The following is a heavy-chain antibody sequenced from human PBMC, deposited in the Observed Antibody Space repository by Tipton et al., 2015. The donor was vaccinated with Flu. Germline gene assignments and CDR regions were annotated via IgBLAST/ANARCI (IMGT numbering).Heavy chain of an antibody. J-gene: IGHJ5*01. CDR1: GDSISSDYY. V-gene: IGHV4-38-2*01. CDR2: VARTGDA. Sequence: TLSLTCAVSGDSISSDYYWAWIRQFPGKGLEWIGTVARTGDAIYNSSLKSRVTMSVARSNDQFSLRLTSVTAADTAVYFCARRTFSNYVSEPKNWFDFWGQGTLATVSS. CDR3: ARRTFSNYVSEPKNWFDF. D-gene: IGHD4-11*01.